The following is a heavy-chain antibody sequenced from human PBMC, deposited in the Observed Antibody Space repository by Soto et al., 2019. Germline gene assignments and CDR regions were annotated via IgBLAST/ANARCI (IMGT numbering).Heavy chain of an antibody. CDR3: ATVTDDSSGYRGYFQH. Sequence: ASVKVSCKVSGYTLTELSMHWVRQAPGKGLEWMGGFDPEDGETIYAQKFQGRVTMTEDTSTDTAYMELSSLRSEDTAVYYCATVTDDSSGYRGYFQHWGQGTLVTVSS. J-gene: IGHJ1*01. CDR2: FDPEDGET. D-gene: IGHD3-22*01. V-gene: IGHV1-24*01. CDR1: GYTLTELS.